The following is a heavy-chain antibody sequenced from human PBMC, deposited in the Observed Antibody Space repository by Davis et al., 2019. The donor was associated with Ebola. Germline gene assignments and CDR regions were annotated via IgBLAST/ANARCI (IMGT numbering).Heavy chain of an antibody. D-gene: IGHD2-2*01. CDR3: ARLAGSTSC. CDR2: ISYDGSNK. J-gene: IGHJ4*02. V-gene: IGHV3-30-3*01. Sequence: GGSLRLSCAASGFTFSSYAMHWVRQAPGKGLEWVAVISYDGSNKYYADSVKDRFTISRDNSKNTLYLQMNSLRAEDTAVYYCARLAGSTSCWGQGTLVTVSS. CDR1: GFTFSSYA.